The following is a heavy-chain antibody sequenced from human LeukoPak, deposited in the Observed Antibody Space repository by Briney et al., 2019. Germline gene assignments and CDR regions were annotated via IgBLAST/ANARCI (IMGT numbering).Heavy chain of an antibody. CDR1: GFTFSSYW. V-gene: IGHV3-21*01. CDR3: AKDMYSSSSLFDAFDI. Sequence: GGSLRLSCAASGFTFSSYWMSWVRQAPGKGLEWVSSISSSSYIYYADSVKGRFTISRDNAKNSLYLQMNSLRAEDTAVYYCAKDMYSSSSLFDAFDIWGQGTMVTVSS. D-gene: IGHD6-6*01. CDR2: ISSSSYI. J-gene: IGHJ3*02.